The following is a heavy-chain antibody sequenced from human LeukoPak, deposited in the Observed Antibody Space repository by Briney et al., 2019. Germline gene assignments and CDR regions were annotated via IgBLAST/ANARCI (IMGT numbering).Heavy chain of an antibody. CDR3: ARDFRWLQKSVFDY. CDR1: GGTFSSYA. CDR2: INPSGGST. V-gene: IGHV1-46*01. Sequence: GASVKVSCKASGGTFSSYAISWVRQAPGQGLEWMGIINPSGGSTSYAQKFQGRVTMTRDTSTSTVYMELSSLRSEDTAVYYCARDFRWLQKSVFDYWGQGTLVTVSS. D-gene: IGHD5-24*01. J-gene: IGHJ4*02.